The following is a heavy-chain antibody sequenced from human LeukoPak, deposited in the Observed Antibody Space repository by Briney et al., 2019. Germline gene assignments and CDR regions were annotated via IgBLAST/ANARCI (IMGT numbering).Heavy chain of an antibody. V-gene: IGHV3-21*05. CDR1: GFTFSSYE. Sequence: GGSLRLSCAASGFTFSSYEMNSVRQAPGKGLERVSYISSSSSYIYYADSLKGRFTISRDNAKNSLYLQMNSLRAEDTAVYYCAREGGSSSPWGQGTLVTVSS. D-gene: IGHD1-26*01. CDR3: AREGGSSSP. J-gene: IGHJ4*02. CDR2: ISSSSSYI.